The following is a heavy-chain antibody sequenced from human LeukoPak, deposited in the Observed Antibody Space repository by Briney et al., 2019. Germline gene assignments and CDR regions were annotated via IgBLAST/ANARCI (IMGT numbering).Heavy chain of an antibody. J-gene: IGHJ4*02. V-gene: IGHV3-48*03. Sequence: GGSLRLSCAASGFTFSSYEMNWVRQAPGKGLEWVSYISSSGSTIYYADSVKGRLTISRDNAKNSLYLQMNSLRAEDTAVYYCARESRDTHYYDRSGSDYWGQGTLVTVSS. CDR2: ISSSGSTI. D-gene: IGHD3-22*01. CDR3: ARESRDTHYYDRSGSDY. CDR1: GFTFSSYE.